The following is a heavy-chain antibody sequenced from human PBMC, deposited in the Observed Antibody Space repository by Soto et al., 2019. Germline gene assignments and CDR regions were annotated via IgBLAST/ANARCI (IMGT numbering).Heavy chain of an antibody. CDR2: INQDGSEK. CDR3: ARQIRGLTPNWFDP. Sequence: QLVESGGGLVQPGGSLRLSCGVSGFTFGSFWMGWVRQAPGKGLEWVANINQDGSEKYYADSVKGRFTISRDNPRNSLYLQMDTLRVEDTAVYFCARQIRGLTPNWFDPWGQGTLVSVSS. CDR1: GFTFGSFW. J-gene: IGHJ5*02. V-gene: IGHV3-7*01.